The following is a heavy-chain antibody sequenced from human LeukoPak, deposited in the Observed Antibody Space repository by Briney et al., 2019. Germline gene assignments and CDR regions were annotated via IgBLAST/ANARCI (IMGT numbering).Heavy chain of an antibody. CDR3: ARGGRYLFDV. CDR1: GFTFSTSW. V-gene: IGHV3-7*01. CDR2: IDQDGSEI. J-gene: IGHJ3*01. D-gene: IGHD2/OR15-2a*01. Sequence: PGGSLRLSSAASGFTFSTSWMSWVRQAPGKGLEWVATIDQDGSEIYYMDSVKGRFTISRDNAKNSLYLQMDSLRAEDTAVYYCARGGRYLFDVWGQGTMVTVSS.